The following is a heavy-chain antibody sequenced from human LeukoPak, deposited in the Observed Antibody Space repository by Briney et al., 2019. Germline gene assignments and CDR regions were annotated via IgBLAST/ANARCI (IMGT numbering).Heavy chain of an antibody. J-gene: IGHJ4*02. V-gene: IGHV3-23*01. D-gene: IGHD3-22*01. CDR2: ISVSGDYT. CDR1: GFTFSIYA. Sequence: GGSLRLSCAASGFTFSIYAMGWVRRTPGKGLDWVSGISVSGDYTHYADSVKGRFTISRDKSKNTLYLQMNSLRAEDTAVYYCAKSYYRSDSSGYYYGLDYIDNWGQGTLVTVSS. CDR3: AKSYYRSDSSGYYYGLDYIDN.